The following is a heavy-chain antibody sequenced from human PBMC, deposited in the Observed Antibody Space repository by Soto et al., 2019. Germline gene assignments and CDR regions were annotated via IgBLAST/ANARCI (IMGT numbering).Heavy chain of an antibody. J-gene: IGHJ4*02. V-gene: IGHV4-34*01. Sequence: SETLSLTCAVYGGSFSGYYWSWIRQPPGKGLEWIGEINHSGSTNYNPSLKSRVTISVDTSKNQFSLKLSSVTAADTAVYYCARGARPLQSSGSYFMGWGQGTLVTVSS. CDR2: INHSGST. CDR1: GGSFSGYY. CDR3: ARGARPLQSSGSYFMG. D-gene: IGHD3-10*01.